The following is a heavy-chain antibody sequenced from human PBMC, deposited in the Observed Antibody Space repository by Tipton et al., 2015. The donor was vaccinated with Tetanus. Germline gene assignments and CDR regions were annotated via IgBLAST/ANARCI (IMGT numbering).Heavy chain of an antibody. J-gene: IGHJ4*02. D-gene: IGHD3-10*02. CDR3: ARELGCSGFPDY. V-gene: IGHV1-2*02. Sequence: QLVQSGAEVTKPGASVEVSCRASGYSFTGYYIHWLRQAPGQGLEWMGCINSNNGGTNYAQKFQGSVTMTRDTSISTAYMELSRLRSDDTAVYYCARELGCSGFPDYWGQGTLVTVSS. CDR1: GYSFTGYY. CDR2: INSNNGGT.